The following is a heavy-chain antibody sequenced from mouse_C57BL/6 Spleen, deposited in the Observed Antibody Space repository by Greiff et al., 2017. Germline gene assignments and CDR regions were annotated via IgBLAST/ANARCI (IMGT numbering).Heavy chain of an antibody. Sequence: EVNVVESGGDLVKPGGSLKLSCAASGFTFSSYGMSWVRQTPDKRLEWVATISSGGSYTYYPDSVKGRFTISRDNAKNTLYLQMSSLKSEDTAMYYCARGGIPDYWGQGTTLTVSS. CDR3: ARGGIPDY. J-gene: IGHJ2*01. CDR2: ISSGGSYT. CDR1: GFTFSSYG. V-gene: IGHV5-6*01.